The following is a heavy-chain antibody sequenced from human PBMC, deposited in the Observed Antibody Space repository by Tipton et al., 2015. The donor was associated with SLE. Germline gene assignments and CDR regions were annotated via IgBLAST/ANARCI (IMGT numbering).Heavy chain of an antibody. D-gene: IGHD1-26*01. CDR1: GGSISSGSYY. CDR3: ARDGGIEWEPDY. J-gene: IGHJ4*02. V-gene: IGHV4-61*09. CDR2: IYTSGST. Sequence: TLSLTCTVSGGSISSGSYYWSWIRQPAGKGLEWIGHIYTSGSTNYNPSPKSRVPISVDTSKNQFSLKLSSVTAADTAVYYCARDGGIEWEPDYWGQGTLVTVSS.